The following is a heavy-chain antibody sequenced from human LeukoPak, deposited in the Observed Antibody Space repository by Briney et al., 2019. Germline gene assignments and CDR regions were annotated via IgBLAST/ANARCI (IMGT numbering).Heavy chain of an antibody. D-gene: IGHD5-24*01. V-gene: IGHV3-53*01. CDR2: IHTGGST. J-gene: IGHJ4*02. CDR1: GFTVNSNY. Sequence: GGSLRLSCAASGFTVNSNYMSWVRQAPGKGLRWVSVIHTGGSTYYADSVKGRFTISRDTSNNTLYLQMNSLRADDTAVYYCAREGKWLQLRYFDYWGQGTLVTVSS. CDR3: AREGKWLQLRYFDY.